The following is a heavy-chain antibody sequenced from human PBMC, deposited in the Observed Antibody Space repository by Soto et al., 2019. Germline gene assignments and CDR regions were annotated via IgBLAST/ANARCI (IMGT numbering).Heavy chain of an antibody. CDR3: ARDLVSTIGDFDF. V-gene: IGHV1-2*02. CDR1: GYTFIGYY. J-gene: IGHJ4*02. D-gene: IGHD5-12*01. CDR2: INPNSGAT. Sequence: ASVKVSCKASGYTFIGYYLHWVRQAPGQGLEWMGWINPNSGATNYAQKFQGRVTLTGDTSITTAYMELSSLRSDDTAVYYCARDLVSTIGDFDFWGQGTLVTVSS.